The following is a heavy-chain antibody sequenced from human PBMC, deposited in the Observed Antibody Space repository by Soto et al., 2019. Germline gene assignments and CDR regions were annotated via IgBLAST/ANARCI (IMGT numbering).Heavy chain of an antibody. CDR2: IYYSGST. CDR1: CGSISSGDYY. D-gene: IGHD2-15*01. V-gene: IGHV4-30-4*01. CDR3: ARGSPADNWFDP. Sequence: TSETLSLTCTVSCGSISSGDYYWSWIRQPPGKGLEWIGYIYYSGSTYYNPSLKSRVTISVDTSKNQFSLKLSSVTAADTAVYYCARGSPADNWFDPWGQGTLVTVSS. J-gene: IGHJ5*02.